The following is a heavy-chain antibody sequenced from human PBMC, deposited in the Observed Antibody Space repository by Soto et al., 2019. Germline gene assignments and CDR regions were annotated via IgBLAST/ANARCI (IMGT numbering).Heavy chain of an antibody. V-gene: IGHV3-30*18. J-gene: IGHJ4*02. CDR1: GFTFSSYG. Sequence: GGSLRLSCAASGFTFSSYGMHWVRQAPGKGLEWVAVISYDGSNKYYADSVKGRFTISRDNSKNTLYLQMNSLRAEDTAVYYCAKSYSGYDPEYYFDYWGQGTLVTVSS. D-gene: IGHD5-12*01. CDR3: AKSYSGYDPEYYFDY. CDR2: ISYDGSNK.